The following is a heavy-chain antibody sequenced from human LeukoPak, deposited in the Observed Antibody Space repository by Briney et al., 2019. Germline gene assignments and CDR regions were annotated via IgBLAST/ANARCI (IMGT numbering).Heavy chain of an antibody. CDR1: GGSFSGYY. Sequence: SETLSLTCAVYGGSFSGYYWSWIRQPPGKGLEWIGEINHSGSTNYNPSLKSRVTISVDTSKNQFSLKLSSVAAADTAVYYCARVNPGLRYFGYWGQGTLVTVSS. CDR3: ARVNPGLRYFGY. J-gene: IGHJ4*02. D-gene: IGHD3-9*01. CDR2: INHSGST. V-gene: IGHV4-34*01.